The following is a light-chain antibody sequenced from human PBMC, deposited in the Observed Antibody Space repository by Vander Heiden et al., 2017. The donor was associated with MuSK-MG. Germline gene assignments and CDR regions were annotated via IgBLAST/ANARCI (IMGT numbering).Light chain of an antibody. Sequence: IQMTQSPSTLAASVVDRVTITCRASQSISSWFAWYQQKPGKAPNLLIYKASTLQNGVPSRFSGSGSGTEFTLTISSLQPDDFATYYCQQYNSYSPPLTFGGGTKVKIK. CDR3: QQYNSYSPPLT. CDR1: QSISSW. V-gene: IGKV1-5*03. CDR2: KAS. J-gene: IGKJ4*01.